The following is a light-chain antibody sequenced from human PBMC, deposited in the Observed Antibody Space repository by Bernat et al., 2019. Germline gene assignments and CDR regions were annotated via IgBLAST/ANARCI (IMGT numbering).Light chain of an antibody. CDR2: HAS. J-gene: IGLJ2*01. Sequence: QSVLTQPPSASGTPGQRATISCSGSYSNIGNNYVYWYQQLPGTAPNVLIAHASQRAPGVPDRFSGSKSVTSASLAISGLRSDDEATYDCASWDDSLTSGVFGGGTNLTVL. CDR3: ASWDDSLTSGV. CDR1: YSNIGNNY. V-gene: IGLV1-47*02.